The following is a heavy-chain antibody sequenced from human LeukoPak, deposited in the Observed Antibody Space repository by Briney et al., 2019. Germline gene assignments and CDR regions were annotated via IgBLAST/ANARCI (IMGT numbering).Heavy chain of an antibody. V-gene: IGHV3-23*01. CDR3: ARDSSMLRGPLVIYYFDF. Sequence: GGSLRLSCAASDFSFITYAMSWVRQAPGKGLEGVSTISGGGDATYYADSVKGRFTISRDNSKNTLYLQMNSLRVEDTAVYYCARDSSMLRGPLVIYYFDFWGQGTLVTVSS. J-gene: IGHJ4*02. D-gene: IGHD3-10*01. CDR1: DFSFITYA. CDR2: ISGGGDAT.